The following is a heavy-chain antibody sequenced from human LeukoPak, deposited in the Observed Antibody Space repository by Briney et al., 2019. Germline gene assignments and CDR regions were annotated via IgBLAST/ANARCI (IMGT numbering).Heavy chain of an antibody. V-gene: IGHV4-59*01. CDR3: ARDVTWTYFDF. D-gene: IGHD3/OR15-3a*01. CDR2: IYYSGST. CDR1: GCSISSYY. J-gene: IGHJ4*02. Sequence: PSETLSLTCTVSGCSISSYYWSWIRQSPGKGLEWIGNIYYSGSTNYNPSLKSRVTISLDTTKNQFSLKLSSVTAADTAVYYCARDVTWTYFDFWGQGTLVTVSS.